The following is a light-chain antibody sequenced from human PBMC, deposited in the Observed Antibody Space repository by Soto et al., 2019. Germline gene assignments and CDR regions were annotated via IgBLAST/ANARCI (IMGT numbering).Light chain of an antibody. CDR3: QTWATGILL. Sequence: QLVLTQSPSASASLGASVKLTCTLSSGHSSYAIAWHQQQPERGPRYLMKLNSDGSYSKGDGIPDRFSGSSSGAERYLTISSLQSEDEADYYCQTWATGILLFGAGTKLTVL. CDR2: LNSDGSY. J-gene: IGLJ2*01. CDR1: SGHSSYA. V-gene: IGLV4-69*01.